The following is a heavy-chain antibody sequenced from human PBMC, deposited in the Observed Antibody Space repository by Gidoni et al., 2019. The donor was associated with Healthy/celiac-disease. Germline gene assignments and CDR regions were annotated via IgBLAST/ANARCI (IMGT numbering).Heavy chain of an antibody. D-gene: IGHD3-22*01. V-gene: IGHV1-2*02. J-gene: IGHJ2*01. Sequence: QVQLVQSGAEVKKPGASVKVSCKASGYTFTGYYMHWVRQAPGQGLEWMGWINPNSGGTNYAQNCQGRVTMTRDTSISTAYMELSRLRSDDTAVYYCARDSSGSEEPFDLWGRGTLVTVSS. CDR2: INPNSGGT. CDR3: ARDSSGSEEPFDL. CDR1: GYTFTGYY.